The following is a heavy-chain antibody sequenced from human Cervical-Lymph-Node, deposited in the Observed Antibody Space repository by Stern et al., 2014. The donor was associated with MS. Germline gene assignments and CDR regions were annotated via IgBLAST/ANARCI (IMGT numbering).Heavy chain of an antibody. V-gene: IGHV5-51*03. CDR2: IFPRDSNT. Sequence: EVQLVESGAEVKKPGESLKISCEASGYLFDDYWIGWVRQMSGRGLELVAIIFPRDSNTRYSPSVQGQVTISADKSISTAYLQWSTRKASDPAIFYWARSPATPSGYDRFDYWGQGALVTVSS. D-gene: IGHD5-12*01. CDR1: GYLFDDYW. CDR3: ARSPATPSGYDRFDY. J-gene: IGHJ4*02.